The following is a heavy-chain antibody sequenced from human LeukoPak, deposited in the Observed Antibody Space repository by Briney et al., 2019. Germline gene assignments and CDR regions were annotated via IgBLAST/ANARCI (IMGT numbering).Heavy chain of an antibody. V-gene: IGHV5-51*01. Sequence: GESLKISCKGSGYSFTSYWIGWVRQMPGKGLEWMGIIYPGDSDTRYSPSFQGQVTISADKSISAAYLQWSSLKASDTAIYYCARAMVRGVAGVLNAFDIWGQGTMVTVSS. CDR3: ARAMVRGVAGVLNAFDI. D-gene: IGHD3-10*01. J-gene: IGHJ3*02. CDR1: GYSFTSYW. CDR2: IYPGDSDT.